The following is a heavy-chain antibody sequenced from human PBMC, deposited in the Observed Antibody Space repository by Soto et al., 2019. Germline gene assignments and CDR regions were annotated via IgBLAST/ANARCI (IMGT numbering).Heavy chain of an antibody. Sequence: PSETLSLTCTVSGGSISSGGYYWSWIRQHPGKGLEWIGYIYYSGSTSYNPSLKSRLTISVDTSKNQFSLKLSSVTAADTAVYYCARQLGRGNSDWFDPWGQATLVTVSS. D-gene: IGHD4-4*01. CDR1: GGSISSGGYY. J-gene: IGHJ5*02. V-gene: IGHV4-31*03. CDR2: IYYSGST. CDR3: ARQLGRGNSDWFDP.